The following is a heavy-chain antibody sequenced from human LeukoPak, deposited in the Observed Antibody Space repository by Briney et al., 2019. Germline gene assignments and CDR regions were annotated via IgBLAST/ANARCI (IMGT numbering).Heavy chain of an antibody. D-gene: IGHD6-6*01. Sequence: GGSLRLSCAASGFTFSSYAMSWVRQAPGKGLEWVSAISGSGGSTYYADSVKGRFTISRDNSKNTLYLQMNSLRAEDTAVYYCAKDNPFTYSSSSAFDPWGQGTLVTVSS. CDR1: GFTFSSYA. CDR2: ISGSGGST. V-gene: IGHV3-23*01. J-gene: IGHJ5*02. CDR3: AKDNPFTYSSSSAFDP.